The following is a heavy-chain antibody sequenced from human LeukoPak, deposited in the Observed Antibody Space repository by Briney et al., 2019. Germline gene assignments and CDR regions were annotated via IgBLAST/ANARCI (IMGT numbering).Heavy chain of an antibody. CDR1: GGSFSGYY. D-gene: IGHD6-13*01. Sequence: SETLSLTCAVYGGSFSGYYWSWIRQPPGKGLEWIGEINHSGSTNYNPSLKSRVTISVDTSKNQFSLKLSSVTAADTAVYYCAREELQLVRVLYQYMDVWGKGTTVTVSS. CDR3: AREELQLVRVLYQYMDV. J-gene: IGHJ6*03. CDR2: INHSGST. V-gene: IGHV4-34*01.